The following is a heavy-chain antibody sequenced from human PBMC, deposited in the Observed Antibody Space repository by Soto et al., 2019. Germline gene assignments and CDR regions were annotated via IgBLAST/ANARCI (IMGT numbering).Heavy chain of an antibody. CDR1: GITFSSYS. J-gene: IGHJ4*02. V-gene: IGHV3-48*02. CDR3: VGDQDVHAPMVHGND. D-gene: IGHD3-10*01. Sequence: EVQLVESGGGLVQPGESLRLSCTASGITFSSYSMNWVRQAPGKGLEWLSYISSSKTTYADSVKGRFTISRDNAKNAVYRQMNSLRDEDTAVYYCVGDQDVHAPMVHGNDWGRGTRVTVCS. CDR2: ISSSKTT.